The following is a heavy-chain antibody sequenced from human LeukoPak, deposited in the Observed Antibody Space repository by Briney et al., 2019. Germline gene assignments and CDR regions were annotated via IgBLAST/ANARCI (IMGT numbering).Heavy chain of an antibody. CDR3: ARVGGSPTRLDY. CDR1: GYTFTSYG. CDR2: INPNSGGT. D-gene: IGHD1-26*01. V-gene: IGHV1-2*02. J-gene: IGHJ4*02. Sequence: ASVKVSCKASGYTFTSYGISWVRQAPGQGLEWMGWINPNSGGTNYAQKFQGRVTMIRDTSISTAYMELSRLRSDDTAVYYCARVGGSPTRLDYWGQGTLVTVSS.